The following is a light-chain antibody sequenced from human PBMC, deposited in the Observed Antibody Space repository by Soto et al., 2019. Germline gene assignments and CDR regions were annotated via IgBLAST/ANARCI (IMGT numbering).Light chain of an antibody. Sequence: ESVLTQSPATLSLSPGERATLSCRASPSVSNSLAWYQHKPGQAPRLLIYDASNRATGVPTRFSGSGSGTDFTLTISSLEPEDSAIYYCQQYYDWPRTFGQGTKWIS. V-gene: IGKV3-11*01. CDR2: DAS. CDR3: QQYYDWPRT. J-gene: IGKJ1*01. CDR1: PSVSNS.